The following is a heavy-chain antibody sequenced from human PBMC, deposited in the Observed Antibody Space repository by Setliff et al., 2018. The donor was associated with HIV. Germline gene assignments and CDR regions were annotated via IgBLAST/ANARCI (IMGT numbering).Heavy chain of an antibody. V-gene: IGHV3-72*01. CDR3: VRAASGLDI. CDR1: GFTLSDYY. J-gene: IGHJ4*02. D-gene: IGHD3-16*01. CDR2: TRNKANGYIT. Sequence: GGSLRLSCAVSGFTLSDYYMDWVRQAPGKGLEWVGRTRNKANGYITEYGASVQGGFTISRDNSKDSLSLQMNNLKAEDTAVYYCVRAASGLDIWSQKILVTVSS.